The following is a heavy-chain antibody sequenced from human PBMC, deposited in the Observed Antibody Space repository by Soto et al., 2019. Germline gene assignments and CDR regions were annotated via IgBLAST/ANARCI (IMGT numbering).Heavy chain of an antibody. V-gene: IGHV4-34*01. CDR1: GQSFSGHS. CDR3: ARGSGIVALPGELEDVKYDY. CDR2: INESGST. D-gene: IGHD1-1*01. J-gene: IGHJ4*02. Sequence: QVQLQQWGAGLVKPSETLSLSCAVYGQSFSGHSWAWICQPPGKGLEWIGEINESGSTYYNPSLKSRVTISTHTSKNQFSLKLSSVSAADTAAYFCARGSGIVALPGELEDVKYDYWGQGTLVNVSS.